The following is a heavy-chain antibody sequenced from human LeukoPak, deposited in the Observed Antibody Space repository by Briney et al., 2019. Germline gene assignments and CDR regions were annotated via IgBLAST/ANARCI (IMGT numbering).Heavy chain of an antibody. J-gene: IGHJ4*02. Sequence: GGSLRLSCAASGFTFSNYWMHWVRQAPGKGLVWVSRINSDGSRTTYADSVKGRFTISRDNAKNTLYLQMNSVRAEDTAVYYCARRHLPVEGTGRDDYWGQGTLVTVSA. CDR3: ARRHLPVEGTGRDDY. D-gene: IGHD6-19*01. CDR2: INSDGSRT. V-gene: IGHV3-74*01. CDR1: GFTFSNYW.